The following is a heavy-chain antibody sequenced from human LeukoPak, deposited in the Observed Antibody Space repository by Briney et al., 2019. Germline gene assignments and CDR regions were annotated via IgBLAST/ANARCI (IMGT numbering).Heavy chain of an antibody. CDR3: AKAAEDEYYDILTGYYYYYYMDV. J-gene: IGHJ6*03. V-gene: IGHV3-30*02. CDR1: GFTFSSYG. Sequence: GGSLRLSCAASGFTFSSYGMHWVRQAPGKGLEWVAFIRYDGSNKYYADSVKGRFTISRDNSKNTLYLQMNSLRAEDTAVYYCAKAAEDEYYDILTGYYYYYYMDVWGKGTTVTVSS. CDR2: IRYDGSNK. D-gene: IGHD3-9*01.